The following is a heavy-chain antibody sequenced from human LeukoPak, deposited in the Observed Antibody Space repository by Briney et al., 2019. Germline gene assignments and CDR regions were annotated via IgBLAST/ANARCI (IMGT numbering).Heavy chain of an antibody. D-gene: IGHD1-26*01. Sequence: SVKVSCKASRGTFSSYAISWVRQAPGQGLEWMGGIIPIFGTANYAQKFQGRVTIIADESTSTAYMELSSLRSEDTAVYYCARGVVGTTTGAYSFDYWGRGTLVTVSS. J-gene: IGHJ4*02. CDR2: IIPIFGTA. CDR3: ARGVVGTTTGAYSFDY. CDR1: RGTFSSYA. V-gene: IGHV1-69*13.